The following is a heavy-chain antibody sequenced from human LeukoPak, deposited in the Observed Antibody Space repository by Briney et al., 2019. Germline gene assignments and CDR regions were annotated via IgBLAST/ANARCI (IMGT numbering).Heavy chain of an antibody. CDR2: ITGSAGST. CDR1: GFTFSSYV. D-gene: IGHD2-15*01. J-gene: IGHJ4*02. CDR3: AKLVSADSLNDY. V-gene: IGHV3-23*01. Sequence: GGSLRLSCATSGFTFSSYVMHWVRQAPGKGLEWVSAITGSAGSTLYADSVKGRFTISRDNSKNTLYLQTISLRAEDTAVYYCAKLVSADSLNDYGGQGTLVTVSS.